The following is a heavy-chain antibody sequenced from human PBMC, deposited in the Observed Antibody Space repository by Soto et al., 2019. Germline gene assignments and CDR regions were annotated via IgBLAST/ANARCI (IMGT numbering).Heavy chain of an antibody. D-gene: IGHD3-3*01. CDR1: GFTFSYYW. J-gene: IGHJ6*02. CDR2: LNQDGSYT. V-gene: IGHV3-74*01. Sequence: EVQLVESGGGSVQPGGSLRLSCAASGFTFSYYWMHWVRQDPGKGLACVSRLNQDGSYTNYADSVRGRFTISRDNAKSTLYLQMDSLRVDDTAIYYWVRGTNEWPGMDVWGQGTTVTVS. CDR3: VRGTNEWPGMDV.